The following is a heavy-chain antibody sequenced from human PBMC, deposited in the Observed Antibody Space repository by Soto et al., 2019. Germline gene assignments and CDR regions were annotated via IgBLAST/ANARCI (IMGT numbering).Heavy chain of an antibody. CDR1: RFTISTHW. J-gene: IGHJ4*02. D-gene: IGHD4-4*01. Sequence: GGSLTLSCAVARFTISTHWMHWVRQGPREGLVWVSRVDASGTGTSYAESVRGRFTISRDTAKNTVYLQMDNLRPEETAVYYCGTVFEYWGQGT. CDR3: GTVFEY. CDR2: VDASGTGT. V-gene: IGHV3-74*01.